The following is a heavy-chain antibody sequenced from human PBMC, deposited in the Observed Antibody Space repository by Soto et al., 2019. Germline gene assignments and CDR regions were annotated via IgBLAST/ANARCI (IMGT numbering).Heavy chain of an antibody. Sequence: QVQLVQSGAEVKKPGSSVKVSCKASGGTFSSYAISWVRQAPGQGLEWMGWISAYNGNTNYAQRLQGRVTMTTDTSTSTAYMELRSLTSDDTAVYYCARGGSNPTDYGMDVWGQGTTVTVSS. D-gene: IGHD1-26*01. J-gene: IGHJ6*02. V-gene: IGHV1-18*01. CDR3: ARGGSNPTDYGMDV. CDR1: GGTFSSYA. CDR2: ISAYNGNT.